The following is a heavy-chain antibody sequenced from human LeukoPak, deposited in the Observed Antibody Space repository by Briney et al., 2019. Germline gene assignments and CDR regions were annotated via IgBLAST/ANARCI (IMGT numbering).Heavy chain of an antibody. Sequence: PSETLSLTCTVSGGSTSGHYWSWIRQPPGKGLEWIGYIYDSESTNYNPSLKSRVTILIDTSKNQFSLKLSSVTAADTAVYYCAGAQINWNYVLDWGQGTMVTVSS. D-gene: IGHD1-7*01. J-gene: IGHJ3*01. V-gene: IGHV4-59*11. CDR1: GGSTSGHY. CDR3: AGAQINWNYVLD. CDR2: IYDSEST.